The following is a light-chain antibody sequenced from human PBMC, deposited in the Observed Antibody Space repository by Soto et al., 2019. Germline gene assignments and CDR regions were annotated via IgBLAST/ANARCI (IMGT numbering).Light chain of an antibody. Sequence: DIPMTQSPSTLSASVGDRVTITCRASQSISTWLAWYQQKPGKAPKLLIYDASRLESGVPSRFSGSGSGTEFTLTLSSLQPDDVATYCCQQYGSHWTFGQGTKVEIK. CDR2: DAS. CDR3: QQYGSHWT. J-gene: IGKJ1*01. V-gene: IGKV1-5*01. CDR1: QSISTW.